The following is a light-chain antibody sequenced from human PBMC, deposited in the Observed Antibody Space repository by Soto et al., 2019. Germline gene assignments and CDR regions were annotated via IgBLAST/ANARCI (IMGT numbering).Light chain of an antibody. Sequence: EIVMTQSPATLYVSPGERATLSCRASQSISTELAWYQQKSGQPPRLLIYSASTRATGVPARFTGSGSGSEFTLTISGLQSEDFAVYYCQQGHNWPLTFGQGTRLEI. V-gene: IGKV3-15*01. CDR1: QSISTE. J-gene: IGKJ2*01. CDR2: SAS. CDR3: QQGHNWPLT.